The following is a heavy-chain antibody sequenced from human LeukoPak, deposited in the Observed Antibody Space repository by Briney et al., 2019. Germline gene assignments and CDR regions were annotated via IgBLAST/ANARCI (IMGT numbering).Heavy chain of an antibody. CDR3: ARAGIPGYCTNVTCSNWLDP. CDR2: IIPMFGTP. D-gene: IGHD2-8*01. V-gene: IGHV1-69*06. Sequence: SVKVSCKASGDTFTAYAIIWVRQAPGQGLEWMGGIIPMFGTPNYAQRLQGRVTITADKSTKTAYMELRSLRYEDTAVYFCARAGIPGYCTNVTCSNWLDPWGQGTLVTVSS. CDR1: GDTFTAYA. J-gene: IGHJ5*02.